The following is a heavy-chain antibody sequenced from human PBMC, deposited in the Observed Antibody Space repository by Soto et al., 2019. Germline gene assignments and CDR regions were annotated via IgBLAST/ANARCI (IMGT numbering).Heavy chain of an antibody. Sequence: GGSLRLSCAASGFTFSSYSMNWVRQAPGKGLEWVSSISSSSSYIYYADSVKGRFTISRDNAKNSLYLQMNSLRAEDTAVYYCASGSSIAARPAWFDPWGQGTLVTVSS. J-gene: IGHJ5*02. CDR1: GFTFSSYS. V-gene: IGHV3-21*01. CDR3: ASGSSIAARPAWFDP. CDR2: ISSSSSYI. D-gene: IGHD6-6*01.